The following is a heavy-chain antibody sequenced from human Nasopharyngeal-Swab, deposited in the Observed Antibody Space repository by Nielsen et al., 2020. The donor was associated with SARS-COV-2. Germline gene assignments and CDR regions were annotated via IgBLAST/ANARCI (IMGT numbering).Heavy chain of an antibody. V-gene: IGHV3-33*08. D-gene: IGHD3-9*01. CDR3: AREDILTGTNAFDI. Sequence: GGSLRLSCAASGFPFRNYYMTWVRQPPGKGLEWVAIIWYDGSRKYYADSVKGRFTISRDNSKNTLYLQMNSLRAEDTAVYYCAREDILTGTNAFDIWGQGTMVTVSS. CDR2: IWYDGSRK. J-gene: IGHJ3*02. CDR1: GFPFRNYY.